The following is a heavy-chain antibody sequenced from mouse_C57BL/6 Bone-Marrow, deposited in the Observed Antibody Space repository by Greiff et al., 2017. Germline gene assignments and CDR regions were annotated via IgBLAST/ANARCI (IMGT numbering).Heavy chain of an antibody. J-gene: IGHJ4*01. CDR1: GYTFTSYW. D-gene: IGHD1-1*01. CDR3: ARGFITTVVAKGYAMDY. CDR2: IYPGSGST. V-gene: IGHV1-55*01. Sequence: VQLQQPGAELVKPGASVKMSCKASGYTFTSYWITWVKQRPGQGLEWIGDIYPGSGSTNYNEKFKSKATLTVDTSSSTAYMQLSSLTSEDSAVYYCARGFITTVVAKGYAMDYWGQGTSVTVSS.